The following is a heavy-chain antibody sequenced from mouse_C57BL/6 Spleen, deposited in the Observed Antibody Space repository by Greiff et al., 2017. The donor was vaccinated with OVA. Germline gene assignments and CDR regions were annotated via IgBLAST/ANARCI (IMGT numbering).Heavy chain of an antibody. J-gene: IGHJ1*03. Sequence: EVMLVESGGGLVQPGGSLKLSCAASGFTFSDYYMYWVRQTPEKRLEWVAYISNGGGSTYYPDTVKGRFTISRDNAKNTLYLQMSRLKSEDTAMYYCARRNYYGWYFDVWGTGTTVTVSS. D-gene: IGHD1-1*01. CDR1: GFTFSDYY. CDR2: ISNGGGST. V-gene: IGHV5-12*01. CDR3: ARRNYYGWYFDV.